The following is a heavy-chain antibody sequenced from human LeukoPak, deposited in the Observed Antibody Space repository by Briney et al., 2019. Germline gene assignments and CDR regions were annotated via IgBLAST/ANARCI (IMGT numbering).Heavy chain of an antibody. CDR1: GFTFSGYS. CDR3: ARSDHDSWASFLRIGAFDF. V-gene: IGHV3-21*01. Sequence: GGSLRLSCAASGFTFSGYSISWVRQAPGNGLEWVSSISGGSSYIYYADSLKGRFTISRDNAKNSLSLQMNSLRAEDTAVYFCARSDHDSWASFLRIGAFDFWGQGTMVTVSS. J-gene: IGHJ3*01. CDR2: ISGGSSYI. D-gene: IGHD3-3*01.